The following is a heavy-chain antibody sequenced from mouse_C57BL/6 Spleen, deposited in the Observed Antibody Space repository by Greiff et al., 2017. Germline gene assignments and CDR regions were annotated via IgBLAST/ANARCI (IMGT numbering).Heavy chain of an antibody. Sequence: EVMLVESEGGLVQPGSSMKLSCTASGFTFSDYYMAWVRQAPEKGLEWVANINYDGSSSYYLDSLKSRFIISRDNAKNILYLQMSSLKSEDTATYYCAREGFYYFDYWGQGTTLTVSS. D-gene: IGHD3-1*01. J-gene: IGHJ2*01. CDR3: AREGFYYFDY. CDR1: GFTFSDYY. CDR2: INYDGSSS. V-gene: IGHV5-16*01.